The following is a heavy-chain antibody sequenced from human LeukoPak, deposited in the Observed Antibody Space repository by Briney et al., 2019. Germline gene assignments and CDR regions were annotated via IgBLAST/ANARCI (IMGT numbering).Heavy chain of an antibody. CDR3: AREMGDREFYFDY. CDR2: IIPIVDVT. V-gene: IGHV1-69*04. J-gene: IGHJ4*02. D-gene: IGHD3-10*01. CDR1: GGTFSNFA. Sequence: SVKVSCKASGGTFSNFAFSWVRQAPGQGLQWVGRIIPIVDVTSYAQNFKGRVTISEDESTTTACMELSSLRSEDTAVYFCAREMGDREFYFDYWGQGTLVTVSS.